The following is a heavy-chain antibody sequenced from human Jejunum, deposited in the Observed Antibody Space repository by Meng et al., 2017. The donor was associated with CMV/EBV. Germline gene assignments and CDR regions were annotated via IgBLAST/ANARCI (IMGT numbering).Heavy chain of an antibody. J-gene: IGHJ5*02. CDR2: NIPLFATT. V-gene: IGHV1-69*05. CDR1: GDTVTNSA. D-gene: IGHD3-22*01. CDR3: ARGRLYSSGP. Sequence: SCKASGDTVTNSAINWVRQAPGQGLEWMGGNIPLFATTYYAQRFQDRLTITTDESTSTAYMELNSLRVEDTAVYYCARGRLYSSGPFGQGTLVTVSS.